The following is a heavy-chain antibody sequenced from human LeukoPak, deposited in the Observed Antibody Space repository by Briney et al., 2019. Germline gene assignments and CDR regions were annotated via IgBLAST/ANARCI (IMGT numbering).Heavy chain of an antibody. CDR1: GFTFSSYG. CDR3: ARDIPGLLKYYYYGMDV. Sequence: GGSLRLSCAASGFTFSSYGMHWVRQAPGKGLEWVAVIWYDGSNKYYADSVKGRFTISRDNSKNTLYLQMKSLRAEDTAVYYCARDIPGLLKYYYYGMDVWGQGTTVTVSS. V-gene: IGHV3-33*01. D-gene: IGHD2-21*01. CDR2: IWYDGSNK. J-gene: IGHJ6*02.